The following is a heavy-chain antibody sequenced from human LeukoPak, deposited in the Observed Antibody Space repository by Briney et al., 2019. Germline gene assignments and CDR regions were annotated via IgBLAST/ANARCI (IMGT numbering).Heavy chain of an antibody. V-gene: IGHV4-59*08. Sequence: PSETLSLTCTVSGGSISSYYWSWIRQPPGKGLEWIGYMHYSGSSNYNPSLKSRVTISVDTSKNQISLKLSSVTAADTAVYYCARRVTSNRFDPWGQGTPVTVS. J-gene: IGHJ5*02. CDR2: MHYSGSS. D-gene: IGHD2-21*02. CDR1: GGSISSYY. CDR3: ARRVTSNRFDP.